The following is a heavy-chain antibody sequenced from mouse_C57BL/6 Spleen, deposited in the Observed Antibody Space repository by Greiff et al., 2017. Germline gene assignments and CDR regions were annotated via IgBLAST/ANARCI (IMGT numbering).Heavy chain of an antibody. V-gene: IGHV1-82*01. J-gene: IGHJ2*01. CDR3: AIGEDYYPGGHCDY. CDR2: IYPGDGDT. D-gene: IGHD1-1*01. Sequence: VQLQESGPELVKPGASVKISCKASGYAFSSSWMNWVKQRPGKGLEWIGRIYPGDGDTNYNGKFKGKATLTAETSSSTASMQLSSLTSEDSSVFFCAIGEDYYPGGHCDYWGQGTTLPVAS. CDR1: GYAFSSSW.